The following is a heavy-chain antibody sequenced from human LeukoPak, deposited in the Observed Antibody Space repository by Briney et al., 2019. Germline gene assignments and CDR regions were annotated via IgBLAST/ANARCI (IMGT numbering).Heavy chain of an antibody. CDR1: GGSISSGGYY. V-gene: IGHV4-31*03. Sequence: PSEILSLTCTVSGGSISSGGYYWSWIRQHPGKGLEWIGYIYYSESTYYNPSLKSRVTISVDTSKNQFSLKLSSVTAADTAVYYCARDPGGILTGYYNWFDPWGQGTLVTVSS. CDR2: IYYSEST. CDR3: ARDPGGILTGYYNWFDP. D-gene: IGHD3-9*01. J-gene: IGHJ5*02.